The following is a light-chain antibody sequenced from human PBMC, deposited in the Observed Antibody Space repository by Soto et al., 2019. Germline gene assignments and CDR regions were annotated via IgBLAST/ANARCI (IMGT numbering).Light chain of an antibody. Sequence: QSALTQPASVSGSPGQSITISCAGTIRDIGAYNYVSWYQQHPGKAPQLIIFEVNNRPSGISFRFSGSKSGNTASLTISGLQAEDEADYYCSSFTSKSTLVFGGGTKVTVL. J-gene: IGLJ2*01. V-gene: IGLV2-14*01. CDR1: IRDIGAYNY. CDR3: SSFTSKSTLV. CDR2: EVN.